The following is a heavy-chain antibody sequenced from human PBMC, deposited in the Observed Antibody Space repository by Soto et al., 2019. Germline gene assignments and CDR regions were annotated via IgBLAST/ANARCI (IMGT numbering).Heavy chain of an antibody. CDR2: IYPGDSDT. Sequence: GESLKISCKGSGYSFTSYWIGWVRQMPGKGLEWMGIIYPGDSDTRYSPSFQGQVTISADKPISTAYLQWSSLKASDTAMYYCARHHPRGHRIMITFGGVIVHNDYWGQGTLVTVSS. CDR3: ARHHPRGHRIMITFGGVIVHNDY. V-gene: IGHV5-51*01. J-gene: IGHJ4*02. CDR1: GYSFTSYW. D-gene: IGHD3-16*02.